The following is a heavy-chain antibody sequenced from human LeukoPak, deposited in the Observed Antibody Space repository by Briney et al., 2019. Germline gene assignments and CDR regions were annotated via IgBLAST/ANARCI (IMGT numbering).Heavy chain of an antibody. J-gene: IGHJ6*03. CDR1: GYTFTSYG. D-gene: IGHD2-2*01. CDR3: ARVEGPCSSTSCYWKNYFYYMDV. Sequence: ASVKVSCKASGYTFTSYGISWVRQAPGQGLEWMGWISAYNGNTNYAQKLQGRVTMTTDTSTSTAYMELRSLRSDDTAVYYCARVEGPCSSTSCYWKNYFYYMDVWGKGTTVTVSS. CDR2: ISAYNGNT. V-gene: IGHV1-18*01.